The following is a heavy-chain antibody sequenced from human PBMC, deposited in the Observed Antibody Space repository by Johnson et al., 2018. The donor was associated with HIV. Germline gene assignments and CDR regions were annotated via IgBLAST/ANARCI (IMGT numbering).Heavy chain of an antibody. V-gene: IGHV3-30*02. CDR1: GFTFSSYG. D-gene: IGHD3-10*01. J-gene: IGHJ3*02. Sequence: QVQLVESGGGVVQPGGSLRLSCAASGFTFSSYGMHWVRQTPGKGLEWVVFIRYDGSGTYYADSVKGRFTISRDDSRNTLYLQMNSLRAEDTAVHYCAKEGTLWFGELYDAFDIWGQGTMVTVSS. CDR3: AKEGTLWFGELYDAFDI. CDR2: IRYDGSGT.